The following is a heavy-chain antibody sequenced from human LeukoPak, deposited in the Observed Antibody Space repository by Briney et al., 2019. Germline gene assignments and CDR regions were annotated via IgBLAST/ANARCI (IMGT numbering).Heavy chain of an antibody. Sequence: LETLSLTCTVSGGSISSYYWSWIRQPPGKGLEWIGYIYYSGSTNYNPSLKSRVTISVDTSKNQFSLKLSSVTAADTAVYYCARAKYYDGFDPWGQGTLVTVSS. J-gene: IGHJ5*02. CDR3: ARAKYYDGFDP. V-gene: IGHV4-59*01. CDR1: GGSISSYY. D-gene: IGHD3-3*01. CDR2: IYYSGST.